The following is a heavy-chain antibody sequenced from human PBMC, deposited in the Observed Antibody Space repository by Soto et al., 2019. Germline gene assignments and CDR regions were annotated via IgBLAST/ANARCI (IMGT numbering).Heavy chain of an antibody. Sequence: SETLSLTCAVSGYSISSGYYWGWIRQPPGKGLEWIGSIYHSGSTYYNPSLKSRVTISVDTSKNQFSLKLSSVTAADTAVYYCARVVQNNWFAPWGQGTLVTVYS. CDR3: ARVVQNNWFAP. CDR2: IYHSGST. D-gene: IGHD3-10*01. V-gene: IGHV4-38-2*01. J-gene: IGHJ5*02. CDR1: GYSISSGYY.